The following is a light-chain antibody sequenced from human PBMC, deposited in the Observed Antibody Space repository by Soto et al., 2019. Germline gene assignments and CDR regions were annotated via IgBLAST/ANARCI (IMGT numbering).Light chain of an antibody. V-gene: IGKV1-39*01. CDR1: QSITTY. CDR3: QQAYGAPPT. CDR2: AAA. J-gene: IGKJ1*01. Sequence: QITQSPSSRSPPVVNGVPITFRASQSITTYLNWYQQTSGEAPKLLIYAAARLQTGVPSRFSGSGSGTDFTLTISSLQPEDFATYYCQQAYGAPPTFGQGTTVDIK.